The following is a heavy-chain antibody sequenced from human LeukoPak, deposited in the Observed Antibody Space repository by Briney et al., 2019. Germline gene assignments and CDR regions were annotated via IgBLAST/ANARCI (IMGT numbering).Heavy chain of an antibody. D-gene: IGHD7-27*01. V-gene: IGHV3-21*01. CDR3: ASPRIYWGYGGNYFDY. J-gene: IGHJ4*02. CDR2: ISSSSSYI. Sequence: GGSLRLSCAASGFTFSSYSMNWVRQAPGKGLEWVSSISSSSSYIYYADSVKGRFTISRDNAKNSLYLQMNSLRAEDTAVYYCASPRIYWGYGGNYFDYWGQGTLVTVSS. CDR1: GFTFSSYS.